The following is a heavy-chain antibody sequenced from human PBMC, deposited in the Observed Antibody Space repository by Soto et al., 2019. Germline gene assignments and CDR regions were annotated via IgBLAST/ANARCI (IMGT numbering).Heavy chain of an antibody. CDR2: ISSNGVGT. CDR1: GFTLSGYA. Sequence: EVQLVETGGGLAQPGGSLRLSCATSGFTLSGYAMDWDRQSPGKGLEYVSGISSNGVGTYYANSVQGRFTISRDNSKNTVYLQMGSLIPEDMAVYYCARRARPDFYYMDVWGKGTTVTVSS. CDR3: ARRARPDFYYMDV. D-gene: IGHD6-6*01. J-gene: IGHJ6*03. V-gene: IGHV3-64*01.